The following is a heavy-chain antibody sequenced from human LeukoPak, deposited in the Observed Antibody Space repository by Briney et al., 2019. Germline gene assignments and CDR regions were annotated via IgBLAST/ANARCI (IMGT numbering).Heavy chain of an antibody. J-gene: IGHJ3*02. Sequence: PGGSLRLSCAASGFTFSSYSMNWVRQAPGKGLEWVSYISSSSSTIYYADSVKGRFTISRDNAKNSLYLQMNSLRAEDTAVYYCARDFSWDIEAPPDTFDIWGQGTMVTVSS. CDR1: GFTFSSYS. CDR2: ISSSSSTI. V-gene: IGHV3-48*01. CDR3: ARDFSWDIEAPPDTFDI. D-gene: IGHD1-26*01.